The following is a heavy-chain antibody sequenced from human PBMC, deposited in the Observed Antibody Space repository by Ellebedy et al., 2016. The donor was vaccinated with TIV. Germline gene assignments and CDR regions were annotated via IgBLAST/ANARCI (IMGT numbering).Heavy chain of an antibody. D-gene: IGHD4-17*01. CDR2: INEDGSKQ. Sequence: GESLKISCVASRFSFTTSWMSWVRQAPGKGLEWVAEINEDGSKQFYVDSVKGRFTISRDNAKNSLSLQVNSLRAEDTAVYYCARDPSYGALDYWGQGTLVTVSS. CDR1: RFSFTTSW. V-gene: IGHV3-7*01. CDR3: ARDPSYGALDY. J-gene: IGHJ4*02.